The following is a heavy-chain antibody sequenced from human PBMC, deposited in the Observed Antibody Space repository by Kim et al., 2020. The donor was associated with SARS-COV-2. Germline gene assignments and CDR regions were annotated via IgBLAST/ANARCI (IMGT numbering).Heavy chain of an antibody. J-gene: IGHJ4*02. Sequence: PAFQGQDTISADNSISTAYLQWSSLKASDTAMYYCARRSGRIQLWLFDYWGQGTLVTVSS. D-gene: IGHD5-18*01. CDR3: ARRSGRIQLWLFDY. V-gene: IGHV5-51*01.